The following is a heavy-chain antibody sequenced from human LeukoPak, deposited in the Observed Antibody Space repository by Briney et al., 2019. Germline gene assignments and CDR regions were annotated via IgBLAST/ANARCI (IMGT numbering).Heavy chain of an antibody. CDR2: ISAYNSNT. CDR1: AYTFTSSG. CDR3: ARGREAPLNWFDP. V-gene: IGHV1-18*01. Sequence: GASVKPSCKASAYTFTSSGISWVRQAPGLGLEWLGWISAYNSNTNYAQKRQGRVTMTTDTSTSTAYMELRSLRSDDTAVYYCARGREAPLNWFDPWGQGTLVTVSS. D-gene: IGHD1-26*01. J-gene: IGHJ5*02.